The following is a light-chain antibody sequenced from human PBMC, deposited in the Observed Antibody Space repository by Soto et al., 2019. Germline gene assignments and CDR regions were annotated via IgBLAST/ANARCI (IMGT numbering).Light chain of an antibody. CDR1: QSISNY. CDR3: QHLPTRPPELT. J-gene: IGKJ4*01. Sequence: EVVMTQSPATLSVSPGERATLSCRASQSISNYLAWYQQKPGQAPRLLIFGTSTRATGVPARFSGSGSGTEVIHPTSSRQSEDFAAYYSQHLPTRPPELTFGGGTKVEIK. CDR2: GTS. V-gene: IGKV3-15*01.